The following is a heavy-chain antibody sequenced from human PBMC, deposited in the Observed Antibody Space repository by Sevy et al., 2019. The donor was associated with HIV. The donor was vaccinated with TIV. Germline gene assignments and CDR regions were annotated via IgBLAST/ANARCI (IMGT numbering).Heavy chain of an antibody. J-gene: IGHJ4*02. V-gene: IGHV3-33*01. CDR3: ARDLEFYDNGDYGPAFMPDY. CDR2: IWFDGSNT. Sequence: GGSLRLSCAASGFTFSSYGMHWVRQAPGKGLEWVALIWFDGSNTYYADSVKGRFTISRDNAKNTLRLQMNSLRGEDTAVYYCARDLEFYDNGDYGPAFMPDYWGQGTLVTVSS. CDR1: GFTFSSYG. D-gene: IGHD4-17*01.